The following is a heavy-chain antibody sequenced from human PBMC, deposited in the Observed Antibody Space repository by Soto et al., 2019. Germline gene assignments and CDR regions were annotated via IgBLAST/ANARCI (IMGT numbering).Heavy chain of an antibody. CDR1: GFTFSSYA. Sequence: PGGSLRLSCAASGFTFSSYAMSWVRQAPGKGLEWVSAISGSGGSTYYADSVKGRFTISRDNSKNTLYLQMNSLRAEDTAVYYCAKFVYGLRRGVGPNAFDIWGQGTMVTVSS. CDR2: ISGSGGST. CDR3: AKFVYGLRRGVGPNAFDI. D-gene: IGHD1-26*01. J-gene: IGHJ3*02. V-gene: IGHV3-23*01.